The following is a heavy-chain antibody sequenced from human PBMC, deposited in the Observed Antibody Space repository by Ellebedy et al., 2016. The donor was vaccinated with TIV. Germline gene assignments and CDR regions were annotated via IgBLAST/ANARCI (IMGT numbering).Heavy chain of an antibody. Sequence: MPGGSLRLSCTVSGGSISSYYWSWIRQPPGKGLEWIGSIYYSGSTYYNPSLKSRVTISVDTSKNQFSLKLSSVTAADTAVYYCARSILRFLEPSYYFDYWGQGTLVTVSS. CDR3: ARSILRFLEPSYYFDY. V-gene: IGHV4-59*05. CDR2: IYYSGST. CDR1: GGSISSYY. J-gene: IGHJ4*02. D-gene: IGHD3-3*01.